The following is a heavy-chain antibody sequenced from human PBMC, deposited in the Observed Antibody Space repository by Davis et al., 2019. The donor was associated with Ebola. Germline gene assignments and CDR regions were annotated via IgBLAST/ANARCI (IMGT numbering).Heavy chain of an antibody. Sequence: PGGSLRLSCAVYGGSFSGYYWSWIRQPPGKGLEWIGEINHSGSTNYNPSLKSRVTISVDTSKNQFSLKLSSVTAADTAVYYCARARNYYYYMDVWGKGTTVTVSS. CDR3: ARARNYYYYMDV. CDR2: INHSGST. CDR1: GGSFSGYY. V-gene: IGHV4-34*01. J-gene: IGHJ6*03.